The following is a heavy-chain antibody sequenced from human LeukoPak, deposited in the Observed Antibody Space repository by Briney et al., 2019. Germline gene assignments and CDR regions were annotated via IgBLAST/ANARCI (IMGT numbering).Heavy chain of an antibody. V-gene: IGHV3-11*04. D-gene: IGHD3-22*01. CDR3: ARDRISYYYDSSGYYDY. CDR1: GFTFSDYY. CDR2: ISSSGSTI. J-gene: IGHJ4*02. Sequence: GGSLRLSCAASGFTFSDYYMSWIRQAPGKGLEWVSYISSSGSTIYYADSVKGRFTISRDNAKNSLYLQMNSLRVEDTAVYYCARDRISYYYDSSGYYDYWGQGTLVTVSS.